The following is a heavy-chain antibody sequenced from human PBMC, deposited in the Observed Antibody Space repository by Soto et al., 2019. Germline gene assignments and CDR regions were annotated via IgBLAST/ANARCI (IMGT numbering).Heavy chain of an antibody. CDR1: GGTFSSYA. Sequence: GASVKVSCKASGGTFSSYAISWVRQAPGQGLEWMGGIIPIFGTANYAQKFQGRVTITADESTSTAYMELSSLRSEDTAVYYCAREWGYYYDSSGYYILGAFDIWGQGTMVTVSS. D-gene: IGHD3-22*01. V-gene: IGHV1-69*13. J-gene: IGHJ3*02. CDR3: AREWGYYYDSSGYYILGAFDI. CDR2: IIPIFGTA.